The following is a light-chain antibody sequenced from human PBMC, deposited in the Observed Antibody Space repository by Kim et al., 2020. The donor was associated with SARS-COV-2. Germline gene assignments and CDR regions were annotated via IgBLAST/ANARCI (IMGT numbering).Light chain of an antibody. CDR2: KAS. CDR3: QQYNIYPWT. V-gene: IGKV1-5*03. CDR1: QSIGSW. Sequence: DIQMTQSPSTLSASVGDKVTITCRASQSIGSWLAWYQQKPGKAPKVLIYKASSLESGVPSRFSGSGSGTEFTLTISSLQPDDFATYYCQQYNIYPWTFGQGTKVDIK. J-gene: IGKJ1*01.